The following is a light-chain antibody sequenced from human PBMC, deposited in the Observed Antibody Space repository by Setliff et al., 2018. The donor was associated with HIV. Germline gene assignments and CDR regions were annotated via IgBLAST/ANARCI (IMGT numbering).Light chain of an antibody. J-gene: IGLJ1*01. Sequence: QSALTQPASVSGSPGQSITLSCTGTTSDIGAYTYVSWYRQHPGKAPQLIIYDVDKRPSGVSHRFSGSMSGNTASLTLSGLQAEDEADYFCSSYINTFIFGGGTKGTVL. CDR2: DVD. CDR3: SSYINTFI. V-gene: IGLV2-14*03. CDR1: TSDIGAYTY.